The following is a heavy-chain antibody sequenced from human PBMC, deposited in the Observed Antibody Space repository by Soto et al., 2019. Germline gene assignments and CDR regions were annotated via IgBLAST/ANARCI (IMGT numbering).Heavy chain of an antibody. CDR2: ISGSGGST. CDR1: GFTFSSYA. D-gene: IGHD3-3*01. J-gene: IGHJ4*02. V-gene: IGHV3-23*01. Sequence: EVQLLESGGGLVQPGGSLRLSCAASGFTFSSYAMSWVRQAPGKGLEWVSAISGSGGSTYYADSVKGRFTISRDNSKNTLYLQMNSLRAEDTAVYYCAKEKVQYFWSGFGGLFDYWGQGTLVTVSS. CDR3: AKEKVQYFWSGFGGLFDY.